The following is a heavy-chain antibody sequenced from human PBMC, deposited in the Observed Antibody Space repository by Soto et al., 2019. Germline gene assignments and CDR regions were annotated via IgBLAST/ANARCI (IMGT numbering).Heavy chain of an antibody. CDR3: ASPIAVAKDAFDI. J-gene: IGHJ3*02. CDR2: IIPILGIA. Sequence: QVQLVQSGAEVKKPGSSVKVSCKASGGTFSSYTISWVRQAPGQGLEWMGRIIPILGIANYAQKFQGRVTITADKSTSTAYLELSSLRSEDTAVYYCASPIAVAKDAFDIWGQGTMVTVSS. CDR1: GGTFSSYT. V-gene: IGHV1-69*02. D-gene: IGHD6-19*01.